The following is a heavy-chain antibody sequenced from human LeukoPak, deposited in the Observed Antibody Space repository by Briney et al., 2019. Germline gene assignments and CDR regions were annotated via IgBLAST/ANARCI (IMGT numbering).Heavy chain of an antibody. J-gene: IGHJ4*02. CDR1: EFTFSNYA. Sequence: PGGSLRLSCAASEFTFSNYAMSWVRQAPGKGLEWVSGSTGTGYSTYYADSVKGRFTISRDNSKNTLYLQMNSLRAEDTAVYYCAKERTQTTSFDYWGQGTLVTVSS. D-gene: IGHD2/OR15-2a*01. V-gene: IGHV3-23*01. CDR3: AKERTQTTSFDY. CDR2: STGTGYST.